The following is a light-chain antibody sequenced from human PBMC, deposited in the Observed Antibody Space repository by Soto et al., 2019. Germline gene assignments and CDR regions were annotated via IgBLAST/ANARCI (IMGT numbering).Light chain of an antibody. CDR1: QSVSSN. CDR3: KQYDSSPLT. V-gene: IGKV3-20*01. J-gene: IGKJ4*01. Sequence: EIVLTQSPGTLSLSPGERATLSCRASQSVSSNFAWYQQKPGQAPRLLIYGASSRATAFPDRFSGSGSGTDFTLTISRLEPEDCAVYFCKQYDSSPLTFGGGTKVEIK. CDR2: GAS.